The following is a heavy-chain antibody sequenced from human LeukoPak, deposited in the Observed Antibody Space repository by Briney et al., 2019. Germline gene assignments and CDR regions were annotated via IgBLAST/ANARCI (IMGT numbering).Heavy chain of an antibody. J-gene: IGHJ6*03. CDR1: GGSISSSSYY. CDR2: IYYSGST. V-gene: IGHV4-39*01. D-gene: IGHD3-3*01. Sequence: SETLSLTCTVSGGSISSSSYYWGWIRQPPGKGLEWIGSIYYSGSTYYNPSLKSRVTISVDTSKNQFSLKLSSVTAADTAVYYCASLFSRNYYYYYMDVWGKGTTVTVSS. CDR3: ASLFSRNYYYYYMDV.